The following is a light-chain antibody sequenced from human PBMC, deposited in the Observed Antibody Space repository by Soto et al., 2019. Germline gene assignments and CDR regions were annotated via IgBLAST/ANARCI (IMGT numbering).Light chain of an antibody. CDR1: QSVSSNY. V-gene: IGKV3-20*01. CDR3: QQYGSSPPT. J-gene: IGKJ1*01. CDR2: GAS. Sequence: EIVLTQSPGTLSLSPGERATLSWRASQSVSSNYLAWYRRKPGQAPRLLIYGASNRATDIPGRFSGSGSGTDFTLTITRLEPEDFAVYYCQQYGSSPPTFGPGTRVEIK.